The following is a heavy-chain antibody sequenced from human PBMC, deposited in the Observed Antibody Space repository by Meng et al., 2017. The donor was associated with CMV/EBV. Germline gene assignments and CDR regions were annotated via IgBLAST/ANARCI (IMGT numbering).Heavy chain of an antibody. V-gene: IGHV4-39*01. CDR3: ARPSPIVVVPAGGGWFDP. CDR1: GGSISSSSYY. CDR2: IYYSGST. Sequence: SETLSLTCTVSGGSISSSSYYWGWIRQPPGKGLEWIGSIYYSGSTYSNPSLKSRVTISVDTSKNQFSLKLSSVTAADTAVYYCARPSPIVVVPAGGGWFDPWGQGTLVTVSS. J-gene: IGHJ5*02. D-gene: IGHD2-2*01.